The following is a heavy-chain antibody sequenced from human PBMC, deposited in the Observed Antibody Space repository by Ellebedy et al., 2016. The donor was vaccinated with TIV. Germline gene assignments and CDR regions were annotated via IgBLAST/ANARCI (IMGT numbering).Heavy chain of an antibody. CDR1: GGSISSYY. CDR2: IYYSGST. J-gene: IGHJ6*02. CDR3: ARVQNYYYGMDV. V-gene: IGHV4-59*01. Sequence: SETLSLTXTASGGSISSYYWSWIRRPPGKGLEWIGYIYYSGSTNYNPSLKSRVTISVDTSKNQFSLKLSSVTAADTAVYYCARVQNYYYGMDVWGQGTTVTVSS.